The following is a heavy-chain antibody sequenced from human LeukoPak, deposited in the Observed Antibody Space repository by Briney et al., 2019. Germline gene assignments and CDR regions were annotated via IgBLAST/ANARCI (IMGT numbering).Heavy chain of an antibody. D-gene: IGHD6-13*01. V-gene: IGHV3-23*01. CDR2: ISASGGST. CDR3: AKGPRQQLVTRFDN. J-gene: IGHJ4*02. CDR1: GFTFSTHA. Sequence: GGSLRLSCAASGFTFSTHAMSWVRQAPGKGLACVSDISASGGSTYYADSVKGRFTVSRDNSKNTVYLQMSSLSADDTAVYYCAKGPRQQLVTRFDNWGQGTLVTVSS.